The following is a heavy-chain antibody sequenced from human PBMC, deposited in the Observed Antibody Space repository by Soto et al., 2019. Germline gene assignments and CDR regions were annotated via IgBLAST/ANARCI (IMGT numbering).Heavy chain of an antibody. CDR3: ASELAALNWFDP. J-gene: IGHJ5*02. CDR1: GFTFSNAW. V-gene: IGHV3-15*07. CDR2: IKSKTDGGTT. Sequence: GGSLRLSCAASGFTFSNAWMNWVRQAPGKGLEWVGRIKSKTDGGTTDYAAPVKGRFTISRDDSKNTLYLQMNSLKTEDTAVYYCASELAALNWFDPWGQGTLVTVSS. D-gene: IGHD1-1*01.